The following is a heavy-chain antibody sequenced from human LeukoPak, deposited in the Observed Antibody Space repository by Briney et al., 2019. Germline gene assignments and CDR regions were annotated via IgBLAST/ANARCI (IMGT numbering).Heavy chain of an antibody. V-gene: IGHV5-51*01. Sequence: GESLKISCKGSGYSFTSYWIGWVRQMPGKGLEWMGVIYPGDSDIRYSPSFQGQVTISADKSISTAYLQWSSLKASDTAMYHCARPYTGSYFGGGYWGQGTLVTVSS. CDR2: IYPGDSDI. CDR3: ARPYTGSYFGGGY. J-gene: IGHJ4*02. CDR1: GYSFTSYW. D-gene: IGHD1-26*01.